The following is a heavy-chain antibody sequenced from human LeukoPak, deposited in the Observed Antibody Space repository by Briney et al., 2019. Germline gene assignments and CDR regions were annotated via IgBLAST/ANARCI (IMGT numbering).Heavy chain of an antibody. V-gene: IGHV4-30-4*07. J-gene: IGHJ6*03. CDR3: ARILSNYYYYMDV. CDR1: GYSISSGYY. CDR2: LYYSGST. D-gene: IGHD6-6*01. Sequence: SQTLSLTCTVSGYSISSGYYWGWIRQPPGKGLEWIGYLYYSGSTDYNPSLKSRVNISVDTSKNQFSLKLSSVTAADTAVYYCARILSNYYYYMDVWGKGTTVTVSS.